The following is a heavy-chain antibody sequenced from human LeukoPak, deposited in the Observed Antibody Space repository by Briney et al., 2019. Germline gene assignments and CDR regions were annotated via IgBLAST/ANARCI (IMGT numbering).Heavy chain of an antibody. CDR1: GFTFSSYA. J-gene: IGHJ6*02. CDR3: ARSLISAVIGMDV. CDR2: ISGSGGST. D-gene: IGHD3-3*01. Sequence: GGSLRLSCAASGFTFSSYAMSWVRQAPGKGLEWVSAISGSGGSTYYADSVKGRFTISRDNSKNTLYLQMNNLRAEDTAVYYCARSLISAVIGMDVWGHGTAVTVSS. V-gene: IGHV3-23*01.